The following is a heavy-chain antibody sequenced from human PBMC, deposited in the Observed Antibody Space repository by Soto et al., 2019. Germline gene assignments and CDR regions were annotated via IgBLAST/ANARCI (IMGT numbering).Heavy chain of an antibody. V-gene: IGHV3-48*01. CDR3: ARHPERIAQSGWFDP. D-gene: IGHD6-13*01. CDR2: ISSSSSTI. Sequence: EVQLVESGGGLVQPGGSLRLSCAASGFTFSSYSMNWVRQAPGKGLEWVSYISSSSSTIYYADSVKGRFTISGDNAKNSLYLQMNSLRAEDTAVYYCARHPERIAQSGWFDPCGHGTLVTVSS. J-gene: IGHJ5*02. CDR1: GFTFSSYS.